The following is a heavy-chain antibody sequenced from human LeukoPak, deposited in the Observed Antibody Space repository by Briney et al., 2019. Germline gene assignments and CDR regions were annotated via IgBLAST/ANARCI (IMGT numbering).Heavy chain of an antibody. D-gene: IGHD5/OR15-5a*01. CDR2: IYTSGST. J-gene: IGHJ4*02. CDR3: ARGGSIYDASLGY. Sequence: SETLSLTRTVSGGSISSYYWSWIRQPPGKGLEWIGYIYTSGSTNYNPSLKSRVTISVDTSKNQFPLNLSSVTAADTAVYYCARGGSIYDASLGYWGQGTLVTVSS. CDR1: GGSISSYY. V-gene: IGHV4-4*09.